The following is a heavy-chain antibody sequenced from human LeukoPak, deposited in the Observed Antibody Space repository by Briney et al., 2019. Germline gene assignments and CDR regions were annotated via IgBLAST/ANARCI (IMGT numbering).Heavy chain of an antibody. D-gene: IGHD3-10*01. CDR2: ISSSGSTI. J-gene: IGHJ6*04. CDR1: GFTFSSYE. Sequence: GGSLRLSCAASGFTFSSYEMNWVRHAPGKGLEWVSYISSSGSTIYYADSVKGRFTISRDNAKNSLYLQMNSLRAEDTAVYYCAREFGELRSYGMDVWGKGTTVTVSS. V-gene: IGHV3-48*03. CDR3: AREFGELRSYGMDV.